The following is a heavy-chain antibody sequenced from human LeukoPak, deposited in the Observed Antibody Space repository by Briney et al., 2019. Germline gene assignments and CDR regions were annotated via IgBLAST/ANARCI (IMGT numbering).Heavy chain of an antibody. CDR2: ISSSSSDI. D-gene: IGHD3-10*01. CDR3: ARDSGYCGSGSEFDY. Sequence: PGGSLRLSCAASGFTFSSYGMNWVRQAPGKGLEWVSFISSSSSDIYYADSVKGRFTISRDNAKNSLYLQMNSLRAEDTAVYYCARDSGYCGSGSEFDYWGQGTLVTVSS. J-gene: IGHJ4*02. V-gene: IGHV3-21*01. CDR1: GFTFSSYG.